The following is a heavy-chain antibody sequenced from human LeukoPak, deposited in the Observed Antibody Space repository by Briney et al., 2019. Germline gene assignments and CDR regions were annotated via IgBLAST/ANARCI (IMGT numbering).Heavy chain of an antibody. D-gene: IGHD6-19*01. CDR3: STGGGVTVSDT. CDR1: GGSISNSGYF. Sequence: SETLSLTCSVSGGSISNSGYFWGWIRQPPGKGLEWIGSIYFTGSTYYNPSLKSRTTTSENTSTNEFSLRLPSVTAADTAVYYCSTGGGVTVSDTWGQGTLVTVSS. V-gene: IGHV4-39*01. CDR2: IYFTGST. J-gene: IGHJ4*02.